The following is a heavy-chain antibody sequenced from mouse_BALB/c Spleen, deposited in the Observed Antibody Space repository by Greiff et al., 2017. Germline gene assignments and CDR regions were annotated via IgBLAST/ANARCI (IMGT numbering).Heavy chain of an antibody. CDR3: ARKLRGGYFDV. Sequence: EVKLMESGGGLVQPGGSLNLSCAASGFDFSRYWMSWARQAPGKGQEWIGEINPGSSTINYTPSLKDKFIISRDNAKNTLYLQMSKVRSEDTALYYCARKLRGGYFDVWGAGTTVTVSS. CDR1: GFDFSRYW. V-gene: IGHV4-2*02. J-gene: IGHJ1*01. D-gene: IGHD1-1*01. CDR2: INPGSSTI.